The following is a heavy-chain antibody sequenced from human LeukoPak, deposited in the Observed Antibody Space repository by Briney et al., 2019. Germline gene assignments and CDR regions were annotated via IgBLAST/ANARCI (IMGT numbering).Heavy chain of an antibody. CDR2: INSEGSSV. D-gene: IGHD2-15*01. CDR3: ARAGWDLLPPYYYYGLDV. V-gene: IGHV3-74*01. Sequence: PGGSLRLSCVASGFTFSDYWMHWVRQAPGKGLVWLSRINSEGSSVSYADSVKGRINISRDNAKNTLYLQMSSLREEETAVYFCARAGWDLLPPYYYYGLDVWGQGTTVTVSS. J-gene: IGHJ6*02. CDR1: GFTFSDYW.